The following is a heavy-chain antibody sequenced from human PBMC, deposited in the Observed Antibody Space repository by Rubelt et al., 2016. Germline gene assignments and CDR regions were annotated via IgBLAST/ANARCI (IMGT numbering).Heavy chain of an antibody. CDR2: IKQDGSEK. V-gene: IGHV3-7*01. J-gene: IGHJ3*02. CDR3: ARDSLTLYGSGSYHAFDI. D-gene: IGHD3-10*01. Sequence: GLEWVANIKQDGSEKYYVDSVKGRFTISRDNAKNSLFLQMNSLRADDTAVYYCARDSLTLYGSGSYHAFDIWGQGTMVTVS.